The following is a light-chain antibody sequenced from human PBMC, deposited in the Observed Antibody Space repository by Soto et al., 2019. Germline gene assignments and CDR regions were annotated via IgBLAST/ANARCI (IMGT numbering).Light chain of an antibody. CDR2: NNN. CDR1: RSNIGANA. Sequence: QSVLTQPPSASGTPGQRVTISCSGSRSNIGANAVNWYQQVPGTAPKLLIYNNNQRPSGVPDRFSGSKSGTSASLAISGLQSDDEATYFCAAWADSLNVLYVFGTGTKLTVL. CDR3: AAWADSLNVLYV. V-gene: IGLV1-44*01. J-gene: IGLJ1*01.